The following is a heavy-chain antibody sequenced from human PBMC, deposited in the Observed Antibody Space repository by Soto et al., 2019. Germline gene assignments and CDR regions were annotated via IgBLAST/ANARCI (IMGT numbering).Heavy chain of an antibody. V-gene: IGHV4-31*03. CDR3: ARVTSFFYAMDV. D-gene: IGHD3-16*02. Sequence: QVQLQESGPGLVKPSLTLSLTCTVSGGSINMDNYHWSWIRHHQGTGLEWIGYISYSGSTYYNPSLRSRVTISVGTSENQFSLKLSSVTAADTAVYYCARVTSFFYAMDVWGQGTTVTVSS. J-gene: IGHJ6*02. CDR2: ISYSGST. CDR1: GGSINMDNYH.